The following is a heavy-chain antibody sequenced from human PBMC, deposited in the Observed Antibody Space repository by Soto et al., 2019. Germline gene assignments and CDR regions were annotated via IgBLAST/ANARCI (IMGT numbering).Heavy chain of an antibody. V-gene: IGHV3-73*01. CDR3: TKTLRVDYYDSSGYYQ. CDR1: GFTFSGSA. CDR2: IRSKANSYAT. D-gene: IGHD3-22*01. Sequence: GGSLRLSCAASGFTFSGSAMHWVRQASGKGLEWVGRIRSKANSYATAYAASVKGRFTISRDDSKNTAYLQMNSLKTEDTAVYYCTKTLRVDYYDSSGYYQWGQGTLVTVSS. J-gene: IGHJ4*02.